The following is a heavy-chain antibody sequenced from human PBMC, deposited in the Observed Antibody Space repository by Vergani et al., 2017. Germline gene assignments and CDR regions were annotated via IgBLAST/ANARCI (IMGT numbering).Heavy chain of an antibody. V-gene: IGHV3-49*03. CDR3: VRDQVTMLRGSGALDI. CDR2: IRSKAYGQAT. D-gene: IGHD3-10*01. J-gene: IGHJ3*02. Sequence: EVQLVESGGDLVQPGRSLRLSCTASGFTFGYSAMDWFRQAPGQGLEWVGGIRSKAYGQATIYAASVKGRFTISRDDSKSIAYLQMNNLQTEDTAMYYCVRDQVTMLRGSGALDIWGQGTMVTVSS. CDR1: GFTFGYSA.